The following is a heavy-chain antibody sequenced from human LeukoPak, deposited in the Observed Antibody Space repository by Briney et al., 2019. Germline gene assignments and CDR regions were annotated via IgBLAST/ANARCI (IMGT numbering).Heavy chain of an antibody. CDR1: GGSISSSSYY. D-gene: IGHD2-15*01. J-gene: IGHJ4*02. CDR2: IYYSGST. CDR3: ARGGPATLFDY. Sequence: PSETLSLTCTVSGGSISSSSYYWGWIRQPPGKGLEWIGSIYYSGSTYYNPSLKSRVTISVDTSKNQFSLKLSSVTAADTAVYYCARGGPATLFDYWGQGTLVTVSS. V-gene: IGHV4-39*01.